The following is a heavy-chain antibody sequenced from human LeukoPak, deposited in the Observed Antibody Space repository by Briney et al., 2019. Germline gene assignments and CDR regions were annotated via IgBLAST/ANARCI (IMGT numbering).Heavy chain of an antibody. CDR2: IYYSGNS. Sequence: SETLSLTCSVSGGSISSGGYYWSWIRQHPGKGLEWIGYIYYSGNSFYNPSLKSRVTMSVDTSKSQFSLKLSSVAAADTAVYYCAAGLAAAFFDFWGQGTLVTVSS. V-gene: IGHV4-31*03. CDR1: GGSISSGGYY. J-gene: IGHJ4*02. CDR3: AAGLAAAFFDF. D-gene: IGHD6-13*01.